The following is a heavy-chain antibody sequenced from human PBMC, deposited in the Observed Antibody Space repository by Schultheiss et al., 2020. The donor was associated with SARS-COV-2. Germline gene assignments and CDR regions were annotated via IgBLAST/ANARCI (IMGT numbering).Heavy chain of an antibody. Sequence: GGSLRLSCAASGFTFSSYWMSWVRQAPGKGLEWVANIKQDGGEKYYVDSVKGRFTISRDNAKNSLYLQMNSLRAEDTAVYYCAREAYDFWSGYYMYYYYGMDVWGQGTTVTVSS. J-gene: IGHJ6*02. CDR3: AREAYDFWSGYYMYYYYGMDV. V-gene: IGHV3-7*03. CDR2: IKQDGGEK. CDR1: GFTFSSYW. D-gene: IGHD3-3*01.